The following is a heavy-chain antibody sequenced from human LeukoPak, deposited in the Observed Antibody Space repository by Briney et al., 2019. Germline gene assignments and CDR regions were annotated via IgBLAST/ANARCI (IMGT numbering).Heavy chain of an antibody. V-gene: IGHV3-15*01. CDR1: GFTFSNAW. Sequence: GGFLRLSCAASGFTFSNAWMSWVRQAPGKGLEWVGRIKSKTDGGTTDYAAPVKGRFTISRDDSKNTLYLQMNSLKTEDTAVYYCTSGWYPYYFDYWGQGTLVTVSS. CDR2: IKSKTDGGTT. CDR3: TSGWYPYYFDY. D-gene: IGHD6-19*01. J-gene: IGHJ4*02.